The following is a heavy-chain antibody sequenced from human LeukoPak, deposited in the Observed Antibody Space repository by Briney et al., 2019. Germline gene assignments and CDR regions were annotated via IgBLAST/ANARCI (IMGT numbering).Heavy chain of an antibody. J-gene: IGHJ4*02. CDR3: ARESQIVVVVAATRGGFDY. Sequence: GGSLRLSCAASGFTSSSYGMHWVRQAPGKGLEWVAVIWYDGSNKYYADSVKGRFTISRDNSKNTLYLQMNSLRAEDTAVYYCARESQIVVVVAATRGGFDYWGQGTLVTVSS. V-gene: IGHV3-33*01. CDR2: IWYDGSNK. CDR1: GFTSSSYG. D-gene: IGHD2-15*01.